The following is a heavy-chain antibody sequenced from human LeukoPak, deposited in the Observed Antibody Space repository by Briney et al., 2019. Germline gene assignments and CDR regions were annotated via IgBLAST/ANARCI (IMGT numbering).Heavy chain of an antibody. CDR3: ARDTAADIVVVPAAMPSDY. CDR1: GFTFSSYG. Sequence: PGGSLRLSCAASGFTFSSYGMHWVRQAPGKGLEWVAVISYDGGNKYYADTVKGRFTISRDNSKNTLYLQMNSLRAEDTAVYYCARDTAADIVVVPAAMPSDYWGQGTLVTVSS. V-gene: IGHV3-30*03. D-gene: IGHD2-2*01. CDR2: ISYDGGNK. J-gene: IGHJ4*02.